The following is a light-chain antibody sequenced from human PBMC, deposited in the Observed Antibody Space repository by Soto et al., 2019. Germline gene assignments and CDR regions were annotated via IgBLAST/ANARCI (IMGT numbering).Light chain of an antibody. CDR1: QSISSY. CDR3: QQSYSTPFT. J-gene: IGKJ3*01. CDR2: AAS. V-gene: IGKV1-39*01. Sequence: DIQMTQSPSSLSASVGDRVTITSRASQSISSYLNWYQQKPGKAPKLLIYAASSLQSGVPSRFSGSGSGTDFTLTISSLQPEDFETYYCQQSYSTPFTFGPGTKVDIK.